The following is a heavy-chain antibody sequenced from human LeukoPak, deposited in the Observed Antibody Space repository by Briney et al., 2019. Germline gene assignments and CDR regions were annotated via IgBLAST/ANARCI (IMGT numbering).Heavy chain of an antibody. D-gene: IGHD3-16*01. CDR2: IYYSGST. CDR1: GGSISSYY. V-gene: IGHV4-59*08. J-gene: IGHJ3*02. Sequence: SETLSLTCTVSGGSISSYYWSWIRQPPGKGLEWIGYIYYSGSTNYNPSLKSRVTISVDTSKNQFSLKLSSVTAADTAVYYCARQGGNAFDIWGQGTMVTVSS. CDR3: ARQGGNAFDI.